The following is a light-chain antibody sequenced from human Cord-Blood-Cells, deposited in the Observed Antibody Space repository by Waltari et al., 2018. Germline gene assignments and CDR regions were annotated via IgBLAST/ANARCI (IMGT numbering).Light chain of an antibody. Sequence: IVMTQSPATLSVSPGERATLSCRASQSVSSNLAWYQQKSGQAPRLLFYGASTRATGIPARFSGSGSGTEFTLTISRLQSGDFAVYYCQQYNNWPLAFGGGTKVEIK. CDR2: GAS. CDR3: QQYNNWPLA. V-gene: IGKV3-15*01. CDR1: QSVSSN. J-gene: IGKJ4*01.